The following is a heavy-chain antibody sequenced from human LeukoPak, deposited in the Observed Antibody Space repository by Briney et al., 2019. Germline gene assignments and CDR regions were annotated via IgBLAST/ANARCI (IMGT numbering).Heavy chain of an antibody. CDR1: GYTFTSYA. D-gene: IGHD6-19*01. J-gene: IGHJ4*02. Sequence: ASVKVSCKASGYTFTSYAMNWVRQAPGQGLEWMGWINTNTGNPTYAQGFTGRFVFSLDTSVSTAYLQISSLKAEDIAVYYRARETGPWYTERYSSAEWAPVWGQGTLVTVSS. V-gene: IGHV7-4-1*02. CDR3: ARETGPWYTERYSSAEWAPV. CDR2: INTNTGNP.